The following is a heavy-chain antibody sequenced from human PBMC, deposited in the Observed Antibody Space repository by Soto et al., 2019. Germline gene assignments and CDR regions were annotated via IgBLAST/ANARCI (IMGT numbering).Heavy chain of an antibody. CDR3: TIPRGVLRNFDWSSDFEY. V-gene: IGHV3-15*07. J-gene: IGHJ4*01. CDR2: SKSKTDGGTT. D-gene: IGHD3-9*01. CDR1: SVSLKIAV. Sequence: LACASSSVSLKIAVITLSLQTQGKGLEWVGRSKSKTDGGTTDYAAPVKGRFTISRDDSKNTLYLKMTSLKTENTAVYYCTIPRGVLRNFDWSSDFEYWGHGTLVIVSS.